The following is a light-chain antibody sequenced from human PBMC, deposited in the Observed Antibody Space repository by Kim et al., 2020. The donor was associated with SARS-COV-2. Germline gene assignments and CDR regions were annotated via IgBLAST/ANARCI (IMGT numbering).Light chain of an antibody. Sequence: SVLTQPPSASGTPGQRVTISCSGSSSNIGGNTVNWYQQLPGTAPKLLIYSNNQRPSGVPDRFSGSKSGTSASLAISGLQSEDEADYYCAAWDDSLNGDVFGGGTQLTVL. CDR2: SNN. J-gene: IGLJ7*01. CDR3: AAWDDSLNGDV. CDR1: SSNIGGNT. V-gene: IGLV1-44*01.